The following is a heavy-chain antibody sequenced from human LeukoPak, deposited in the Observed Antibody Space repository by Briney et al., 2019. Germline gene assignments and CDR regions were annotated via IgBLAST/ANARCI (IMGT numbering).Heavy chain of an antibody. CDR2: ISAYNGNT. CDR3: ARGGDDGHFDY. D-gene: IGHD4-17*01. Sequence: ASVKVSCKASGYTFTSYGISWVRQAPGQGLEWMGWISAYNGNTNYAQKLQGRVTMTRNTSISTAYMELSSLRSEDTAVYYCARGGDDGHFDYWGQGTLVTVSS. CDR1: GYTFTSYG. J-gene: IGHJ4*02. V-gene: IGHV1-18*01.